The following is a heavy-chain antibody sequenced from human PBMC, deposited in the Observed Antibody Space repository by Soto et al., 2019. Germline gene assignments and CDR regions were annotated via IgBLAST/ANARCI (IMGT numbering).Heavy chain of an antibody. J-gene: IGHJ4*02. CDR3: AKGTSEATWAYFDY. V-gene: IGHV3-9*01. Sequence: DVQLVESGGGLVQPGRSLRLSCAASGFTFDDYAMHWVRQAPGKGLEWVSGISWNSGSIGYADSVKGRFTISRDNAKNSLYLQMNSLRAEDTALYYCAKGTSEATWAYFDYWGQGTLVTVSS. CDR2: ISWNSGSI. D-gene: IGHD1-26*01. CDR1: GFTFDDYA.